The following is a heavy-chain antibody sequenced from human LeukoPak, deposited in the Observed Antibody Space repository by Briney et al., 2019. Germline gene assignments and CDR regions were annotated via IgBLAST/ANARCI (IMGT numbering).Heavy chain of an antibody. V-gene: IGHV1-2*02. Sequence: ASVKVSCKASGYTFTGYYMHWVRQAPGQGLEWMGWINPNSGGTNYAQKFQGRVTMTRDTSTSTVYMELSSLRSEDTAVYYCARVDWNSGWFDPWGQGTLVTVSS. CDR2: INPNSGGT. D-gene: IGHD1-7*01. CDR1: GYTFTGYY. CDR3: ARVDWNSGWFDP. J-gene: IGHJ5*02.